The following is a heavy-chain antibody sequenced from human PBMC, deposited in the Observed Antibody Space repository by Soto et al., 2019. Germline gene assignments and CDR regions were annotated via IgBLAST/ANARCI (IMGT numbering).Heavy chain of an antibody. V-gene: IGHV3-23*01. CDR1: GFTFTSYA. J-gene: IGHJ4*02. Sequence: EVQLLESGGGLVQPGGSLRLSCAVSGFTFTSYAMSWVRQAPGKGLEWVSGISGGGGSTYYADSVRGRFTISRDNSKNTLYLQMNSLRAEDTAVFYCAKNTGYDFWSGYYSGGYFDYWGQGALLTVSS. CDR2: ISGGGGST. CDR3: AKNTGYDFWSGYYSGGYFDY. D-gene: IGHD3-3*01.